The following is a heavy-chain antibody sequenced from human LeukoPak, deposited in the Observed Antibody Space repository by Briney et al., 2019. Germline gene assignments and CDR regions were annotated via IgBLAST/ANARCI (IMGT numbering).Heavy chain of an antibody. Sequence: SETLSLTCTVSGGSISSYYWSWIRQPPGKGLEWIGYIYYSGSTNYNPSLKNRVTISVDTSKNQFSLKLSSVTAADTAVYYCARVPYYYDSSGYYNYYGMDVWGQGTTVTVSS. CDR3: ARVPYYYDSSGYYNYYGMDV. CDR2: IYYSGST. D-gene: IGHD3-22*01. CDR1: GGSISSYY. J-gene: IGHJ6*02. V-gene: IGHV4-59*01.